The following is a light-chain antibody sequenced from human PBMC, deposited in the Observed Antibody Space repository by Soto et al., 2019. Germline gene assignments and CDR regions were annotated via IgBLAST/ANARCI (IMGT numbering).Light chain of an antibody. CDR2: GAS. CDR1: QSVSSNY. J-gene: IGKJ1*01. CDR3: QQSASSRT. V-gene: IGKV3-20*01. Sequence: EIVLTQSPGTLSLSPGERATLSCRASQSVSSNYLAWYQQKPGQAPRLLIYGASSRATDIPDRFSGSGSGTDFTLTISRLEPEDFEVYYCQQSASSRTVGPGTQVEIK.